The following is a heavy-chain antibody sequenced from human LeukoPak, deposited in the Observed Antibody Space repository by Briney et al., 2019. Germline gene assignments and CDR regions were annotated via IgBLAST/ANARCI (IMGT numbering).Heavy chain of an antibody. CDR2: IRYDGSNE. D-gene: IGHD3-10*01. V-gene: IGHV3-30*02. CDR1: EFTFSDYG. J-gene: IGHJ5*02. Sequence: PGGSLRLSCIASEFTFSDYGMHWVRQAPGKGLEWVSFIRYDGSNEYYADSVKGRFTISRDNSKNTLYLQMNSLRAEDTAVYYCAKGQGSGSYPLDPWGQGTLVTVSS. CDR3: AKGQGSGSYPLDP.